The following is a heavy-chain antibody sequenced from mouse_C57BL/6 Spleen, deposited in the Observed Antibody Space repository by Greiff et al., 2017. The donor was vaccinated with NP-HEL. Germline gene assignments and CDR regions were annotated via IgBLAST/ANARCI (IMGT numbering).Heavy chain of an antibody. J-gene: IGHJ1*03. V-gene: IGHV1-52*01. CDR2: IDPSDSET. CDR3: ARLLRSYWYFDV. D-gene: IGHD1-1*01. CDR1: GYTFTSYW. Sequence: QVQLKQSGAELVRPGSSVKLSCKASGYTFTSYWMHWVKQRPIQGLEWIGNIDPSDSETHYNQKFKDKATLTVDKSSSTAYMQLSSLTSEDSAVYYCARLLRSYWYFDVWGTGTTVTVSS.